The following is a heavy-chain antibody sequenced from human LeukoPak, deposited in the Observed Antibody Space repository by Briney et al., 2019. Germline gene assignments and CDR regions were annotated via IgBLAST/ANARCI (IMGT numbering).Heavy chain of an antibody. V-gene: IGHV4-4*07. D-gene: IGHD4-11*01. Sequence: SETLSLTCTVSGGSISSYYWSWIRRPAGKGLEWVGRIHTSGSTNYNASLESRVTMSVDTSKNQFSLKLSSVTAADTAVYYCATYDYSNYYMDVWGKGTTVTVSS. J-gene: IGHJ6*03. CDR2: IHTSGST. CDR3: ATYDYSNYYMDV. CDR1: GGSISSYY.